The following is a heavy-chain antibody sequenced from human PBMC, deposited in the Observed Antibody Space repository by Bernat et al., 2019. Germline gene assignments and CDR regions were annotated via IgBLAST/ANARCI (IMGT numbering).Heavy chain of an antibody. CDR2: IWYDGSNK. D-gene: IGHD3-10*01. J-gene: IGHJ4*02. CDR3: ARGGSKLWFGELLLDY. Sequence: QVQLVESGGGVVQPGRSLRLSCAASGFTFSSYGMHWVRQAPGKGLGWVAVIWYDGSNKYYADSVKGRFTISGDNSKNTLYLPMNSLRAEDTAVYYCARGGSKLWFGELLLDYWGQGTLVTISS. V-gene: IGHV3-33*01. CDR1: GFTFSSYG.